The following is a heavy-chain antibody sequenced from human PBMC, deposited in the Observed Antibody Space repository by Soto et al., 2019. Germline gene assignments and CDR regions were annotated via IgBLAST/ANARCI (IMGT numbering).Heavy chain of an antibody. J-gene: IGHJ6*02. V-gene: IGHV5-10-1*01. Sequence: GESLKISCKGSGYSFTSYCISWVRQMPGKGLEWMAGIDPSESYTNYSPSFQGNVTISAEKSISTAYLQWSSLKASGTAMYYCARHDCSGGSCYSNPLIYYYYGMDVWGQGTRVTVSS. CDR2: IDPSESYT. D-gene: IGHD2-15*01. CDR1: GYSFTSYC. CDR3: ARHDCSGGSCYSNPLIYYYYGMDV.